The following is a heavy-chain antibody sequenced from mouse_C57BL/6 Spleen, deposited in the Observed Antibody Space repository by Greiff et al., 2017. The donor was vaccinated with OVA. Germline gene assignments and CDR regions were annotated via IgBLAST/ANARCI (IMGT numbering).Heavy chain of an antibody. D-gene: IGHD1-1*01. CDR3: ARPYYYGSSYTWFAY. V-gene: IGHV5-17*01. CDR2: ISSGNSTI. CDR1: GFTFSDYG. Sequence: VQLKESGGGLVKPGGSLKLSCAASGFTFSDYGMHWVRQAPEKGLEWVAYISSGNSTIYYADTVKGRFTISRDNAKNTQFLQMTSLTSEDTDMYYCARPYYYGSSYTWFAYWGQGTLVTVSA. J-gene: IGHJ3*01.